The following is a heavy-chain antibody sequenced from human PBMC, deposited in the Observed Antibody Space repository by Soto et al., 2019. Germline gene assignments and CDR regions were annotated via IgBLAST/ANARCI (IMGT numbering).Heavy chain of an antibody. J-gene: IGHJ6*02. CDR1: GFTFSSYG. D-gene: IGHD5-18*01. Sequence: PGGSLRLSCAASGFTFSSYGLHWVRQAPGRGLEWVAVISYDGGNKYYADSVKGRFTISRDNSKNTLYLQMNSLRAEDTAVYYCAKDQVQVWFNLNYYYYGMDVWGQGTTVTVSS. CDR3: AKDQVQVWFNLNYYYYGMDV. V-gene: IGHV3-30*18. CDR2: ISYDGGNK.